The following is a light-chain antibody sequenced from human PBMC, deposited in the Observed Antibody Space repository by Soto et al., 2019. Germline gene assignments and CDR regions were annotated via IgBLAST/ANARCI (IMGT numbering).Light chain of an antibody. CDR3: LQHNSYPFT. J-gene: IGKJ3*01. Sequence: DIQMTQSPSSLSASAGDRVTITCRASQGVRNALDWYQQKPGKAPQRLIYEISTLQSGVPSRFSGSGSGTECTLTISSLQPEYFATYYCLQHNSYPFTFGPGTKVDIK. CDR2: EIS. CDR1: QGVRNA. V-gene: IGKV1-17*01.